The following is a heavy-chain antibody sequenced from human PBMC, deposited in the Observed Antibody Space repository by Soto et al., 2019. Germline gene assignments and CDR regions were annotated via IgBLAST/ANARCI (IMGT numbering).Heavy chain of an antibody. V-gene: IGHV5-10-1*01. CDR3: ARHVNTAVVSDY. J-gene: IGHJ4*02. CDR2: IDPSDSYT. Sequence: PGESLKISCKGSGYSFTSYWISWVRQMPGKGLEWMGRIDPSDSYTNYSPSFQGHVTISADKSISTAYLQWSSLKASDTAMYYCARHVNTAVVSDYWGQGTLVPVSS. D-gene: IGHD5-18*01. CDR1: GYSFTSYW.